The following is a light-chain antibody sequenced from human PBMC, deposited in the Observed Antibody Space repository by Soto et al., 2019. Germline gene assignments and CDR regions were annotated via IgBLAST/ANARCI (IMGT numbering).Light chain of an antibody. V-gene: IGLV2-14*01. J-gene: IGLJ2*01. CDR3: SSYTSSSTVV. Sequence: QSVLTQPASVSESPGQTITISCTGTSSDVGGYNYVSWYQQHPGKAPKLMIYDVSNRPSGVSNRFSGSKSDNTASLTISGLQAEDEADYYCSSYTSSSTVVFGGGT. CDR2: DVS. CDR1: SSDVGGYNY.